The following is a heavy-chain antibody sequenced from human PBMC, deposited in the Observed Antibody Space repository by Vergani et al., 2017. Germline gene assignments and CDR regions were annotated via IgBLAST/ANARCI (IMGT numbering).Heavy chain of an antibody. CDR1: GFTFTSSA. J-gene: IGHJ4*02. CDR2: IVVGSGNT. V-gene: IGHV1-58*02. D-gene: IGHD3-3*01. CDR3: AGNQNTHYDFWSGPFDY. Sequence: QLVQSGSELKKPGASVKVSCKASGFTFTSSAMQWVRQARGQRLEWIGWIVVGSGNTNYAQKFQERVTITRDMSTSTAYMELSSLRSEDTAVYYCAGNQNTHYDFWSGPFDYWGQGTLVTVSS.